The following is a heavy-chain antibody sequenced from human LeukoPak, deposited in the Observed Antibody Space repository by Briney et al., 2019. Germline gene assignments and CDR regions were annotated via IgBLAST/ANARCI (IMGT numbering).Heavy chain of an antibody. CDR2: INPNSGGT. CDR3: ARERRYYDFSFDP. D-gene: IGHD3-3*01. CDR1: GYTFTGCY. J-gene: IGHJ5*02. Sequence: ASVKVSCKASGYTFTGCYMHWVRQAPGQGLEWMGWINPNSGGTNYAQKFQGRVIMTRDTSISTAYMELSRLRSDDTAVYYCARERRYYDFSFDPWGQGTLVTVSS. V-gene: IGHV1-2*02.